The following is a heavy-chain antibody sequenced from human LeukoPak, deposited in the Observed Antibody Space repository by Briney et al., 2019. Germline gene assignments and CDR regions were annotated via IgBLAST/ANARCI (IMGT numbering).Heavy chain of an antibody. CDR3: ARRSGYYFDY. D-gene: IGHD3-22*01. J-gene: IGHJ4*02. V-gene: IGHV3-33*01. Sequence: GGSLRLSCAASGFTFSSYGMHWVRQAPGKGLEWVALIWYDGSNKYYADSVKGRFTISRDNSKNTLYLQMNSLRAEDTAVYYCARRSGYYFDYWGQGTLVTVSS. CDR1: GFTFSSYG. CDR2: IWYDGSNK.